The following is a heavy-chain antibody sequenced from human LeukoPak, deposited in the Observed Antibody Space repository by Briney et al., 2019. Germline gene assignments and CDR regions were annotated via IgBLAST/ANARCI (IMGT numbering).Heavy chain of an antibody. CDR1: GYTLTDFY. CDR3: ATISGELLSTTVTTWVAIDY. D-gene: IGHD4-17*01. J-gene: IGHJ4*02. Sequence: ASVKVSCKASGYTLTDFYMHWVRQAPGQGLEWMGWINPNSGGTNYAQKFQGRVTMTRDTSISTAYMELSRLRSDDTAVYYCATISGELLSTTVTTWVAIDYWGQGTLVTVSS. CDR2: INPNSGGT. V-gene: IGHV1-2*02.